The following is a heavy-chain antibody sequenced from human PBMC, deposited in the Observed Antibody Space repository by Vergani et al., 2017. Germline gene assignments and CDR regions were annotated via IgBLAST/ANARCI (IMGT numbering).Heavy chain of an antibody. V-gene: IGHV1-69*01. CDR2: IIPIFGTA. D-gene: IGHD7-27*01. Sequence: QVQLVQSGAEVKKPGSSVKVSCKASGGTFSSYAISWVRQAPGQGLEWMGGIIPIFGTANYAQKFQGRVTITADESTSTAYMELSSLRSEDTAVYYCARDGPLGLGMDRYWYFDLWGRGTLVTVSS. CDR3: ARDGPLGLGMDRYWYFDL. J-gene: IGHJ2*01. CDR1: GGTFSSYA.